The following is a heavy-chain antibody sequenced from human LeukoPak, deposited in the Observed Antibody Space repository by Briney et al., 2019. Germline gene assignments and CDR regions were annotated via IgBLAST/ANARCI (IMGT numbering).Heavy chain of an antibody. CDR2: LYYSGSP. V-gene: IGHV4-59*08. Sequence: SETLSLTCTVSGVSISTSYWSWIRQGPGKGLEYIGHLYYSGSPNYNPSLKSRVTISADTSRNEISLKVKSMTAADTAVYYCARRGQGYQYMDVWGKGTTVIVSS. J-gene: IGHJ6*03. CDR3: ARRGQGYQYMDV. CDR1: GVSISTSY.